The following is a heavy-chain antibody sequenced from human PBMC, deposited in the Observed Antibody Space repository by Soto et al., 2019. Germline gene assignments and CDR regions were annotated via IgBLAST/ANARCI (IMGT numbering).Heavy chain of an antibody. D-gene: IGHD6-13*01. CDR1: GYSFTSYW. CDR2: IYPGDSDT. CDR3: ARTAAAGKYYYGVDV. J-gene: IGHJ6*02. V-gene: IGHV5-51*01. Sequence: PGESLKISCKGSGYSFTSYWIGWVRQMPGKGLEWMGIIYPGDSDTRYSPSFQGQVTISADNSISTAYLQWSSLKASDTAIYYCARTAAAGKYYYGVDVWGQGTTVTVSS.